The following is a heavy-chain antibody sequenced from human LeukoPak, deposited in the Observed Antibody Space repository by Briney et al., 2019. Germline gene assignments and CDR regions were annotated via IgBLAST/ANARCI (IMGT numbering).Heavy chain of an antibody. CDR2: ISSSSSYI. CDR3: AREPIYGLNFDY. V-gene: IGHV3-21*01. Sequence: GGSLRLSCAASGFTFSSYSMNWVRQAPGKGLEWVSSISSSSSYIYYADSVKGRFTISRDNAKNSLYLQLNSLRAEDTAVYFCAREPIYGLNFDYWGQGTLVTVSS. CDR1: GFTFSSYS. J-gene: IGHJ4*02. D-gene: IGHD2/OR15-2a*01.